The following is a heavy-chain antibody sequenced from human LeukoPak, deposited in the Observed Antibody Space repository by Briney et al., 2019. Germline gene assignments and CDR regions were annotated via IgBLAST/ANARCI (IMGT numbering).Heavy chain of an antibody. CDR2: MSPNSGDT. D-gene: IGHD2-21*02. V-gene: IGHV1-8*01. CDR1: GYTFTSYD. Sequence: ASVRVSCKASGYTFTSYDFNWVRQATGQRPEWMGWMSPNSGDTGYAQKFQDRVTMTRNTSISTAYMELSSLTSEDTAVYYCARRGVTTQYSFYAMAVWGQGTTVTVSS. J-gene: IGHJ6*02. CDR3: ARRGVTTQYSFYAMAV.